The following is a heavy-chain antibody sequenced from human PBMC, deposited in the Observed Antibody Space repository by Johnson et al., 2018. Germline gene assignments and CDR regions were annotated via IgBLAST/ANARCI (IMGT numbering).Heavy chain of an antibody. V-gene: IGHV4-39*07. CDR1: GGSISSSSYY. CDR3: AREGLASSTSCYGVGPGTGYCYGMDV. CDR2: IYYSGST. Sequence: QVQLQEWGPRLVKPSETLSLTCSVSGGSISSSSYYWGWIRQPPGKGLEWIGSIYYSGSTYYNPSLKSRVTISVTTSKNQFSLKLSSVTAADTAVYYCAREGLASSTSCYGVGPGTGYCYGMDVWGQGTTVTVSS. J-gene: IGHJ6*02. D-gene: IGHD2-2*01.